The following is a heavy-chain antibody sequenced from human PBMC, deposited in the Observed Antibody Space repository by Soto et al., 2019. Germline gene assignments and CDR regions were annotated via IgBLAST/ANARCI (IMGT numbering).Heavy chain of an antibody. CDR1: GFTFSSYW. CDR3: ASPRIAAAGYYYYGMDV. Sequence: PGGSLRLSCAASGFTFSSYWMSWVRQAPGKGLEWVANIKEDGGEKYYVDSVKGRFTISRDNAKNSLYLQMNSLRAEDTAVYYCASPRIAAAGYYYYGMDVWGQGTTVTVSS. CDR2: IKEDGGEK. D-gene: IGHD6-13*01. V-gene: IGHV3-7*01. J-gene: IGHJ6*02.